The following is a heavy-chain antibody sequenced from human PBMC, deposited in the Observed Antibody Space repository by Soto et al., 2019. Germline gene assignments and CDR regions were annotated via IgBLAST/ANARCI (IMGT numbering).Heavy chain of an antibody. J-gene: IGHJ5*02. CDR3: ARHAVVVAASNWLDP. Sequence: PSETLSLTCTVSGGSINSYYWSWIRKPPGKGLEWIGYISYSGSTNYNPSLKSRVTISVDTSKNQFSLKLTSVTAADTAVYYCARHAVVVAASNWLDPWGQGTLVTVSS. V-gene: IGHV4-59*08. CDR2: ISYSGST. CDR1: GGSINSYY. D-gene: IGHD2-15*01.